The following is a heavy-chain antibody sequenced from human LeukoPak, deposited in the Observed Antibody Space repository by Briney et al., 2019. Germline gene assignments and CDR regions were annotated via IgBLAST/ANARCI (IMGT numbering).Heavy chain of an antibody. D-gene: IGHD4-17*01. CDR1: GGTFSSYA. Sequence: SVKVSRKASGGTFSSYAISWVRQAPGQGLEWMGRIIPIFGTANYAQKFQGRVTITTDESTSTAYMELSSLRSDDTAVYYCAYGDWGYFQHWGQGTLVTVSS. CDR3: AYGDWGYFQH. J-gene: IGHJ1*01. V-gene: IGHV1-69*05. CDR2: IIPIFGTA.